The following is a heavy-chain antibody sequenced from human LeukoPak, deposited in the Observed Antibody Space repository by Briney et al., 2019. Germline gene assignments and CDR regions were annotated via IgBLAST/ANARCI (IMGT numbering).Heavy chain of an antibody. D-gene: IGHD2-15*01. CDR2: IIPILGIA. V-gene: IGHV1-69*04. CDR1: GSTFSSYA. CDR3: ARVKDCSGGSCYSVYYYGMDV. Sequence: SVKASCKASGSTFSSYAISWVRQAPGQGLEWMGRIIPILGIANYAQKFQGRVTITADKSTSTAYMELSSLRSEDTAVYYCARVKDCSGGSCYSVYYYGMDVWGQGTTVTVSS. J-gene: IGHJ6*02.